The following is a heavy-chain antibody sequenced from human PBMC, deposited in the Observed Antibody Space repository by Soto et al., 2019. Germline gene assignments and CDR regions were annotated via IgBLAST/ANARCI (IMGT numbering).Heavy chain of an antibody. J-gene: IGHJ4*02. V-gene: IGHV3-23*01. CDR2: ISGSGGTT. Sequence: EVKLLESGGGLVQPGGSLRLSCAASGFIFTIDAMTWVRQAPGKGLEWVSSISGSGGTTYYADSVKGRFTISRDNSRNTLYVQMNDLRADDTAIYYCAKGANEPIDSWGQGTLVTVSS. D-gene: IGHD1-26*01. CDR3: AKGANEPIDS. CDR1: GFIFTIDA.